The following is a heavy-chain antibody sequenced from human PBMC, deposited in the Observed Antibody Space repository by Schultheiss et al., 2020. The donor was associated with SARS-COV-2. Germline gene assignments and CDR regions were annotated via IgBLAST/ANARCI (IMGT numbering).Heavy chain of an antibody. CDR1: GYTFTGYY. CDR3: ARDLGQGGHRY. CDR2: IIPIFGTA. V-gene: IGHV1-69*13. J-gene: IGHJ4*02. Sequence: SVKVSCKASGYTFTGYYMHWVRQAPGQGLEWMGGIIPIFGTANYAQKFQGRVTITADESTSTAYMELSSLRSEDTAVYYCARDLGQGGHRYWGQGTLVTVSS. D-gene: IGHD3-16*01.